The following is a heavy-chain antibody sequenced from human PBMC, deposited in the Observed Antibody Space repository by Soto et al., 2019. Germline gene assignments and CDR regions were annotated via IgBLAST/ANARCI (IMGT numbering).Heavy chain of an antibody. CDR3: ARDGVDIVLMVYAADFDY. CDR1: GYTFTSYG. J-gene: IGHJ4*02. V-gene: IGHV1-18*04. Sequence: ASVKVSFKASGYTFTSYGISWVRQAPGQGLEWMGWISAYNGNTNYAQKLQGRVTMTTDTSTSTAYMELRSLRSDDTAVYYCARDGVDIVLMVYAADFDYWGQGTLVTVSS. D-gene: IGHD2-8*01. CDR2: ISAYNGNT.